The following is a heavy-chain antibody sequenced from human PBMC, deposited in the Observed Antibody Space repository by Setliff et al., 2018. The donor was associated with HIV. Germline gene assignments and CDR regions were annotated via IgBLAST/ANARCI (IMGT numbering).Heavy chain of an antibody. CDR1: GFFFSNYA. V-gene: IGHV3-30*04. CDR2: ISYDGSNK. CDR3: AKDYVADYYEPSGRDGALDY. J-gene: IGHJ4*02. Sequence: PWGSLRLSCAASGFFFSNYAMHWVRQAPGKGLEWVAVISYDGSNKYYADSVKGRFTISRDDSKNTVYLQMNNLRAEDTAVYYCAKDYVADYYEPSGRDGALDYWGQGTLVTVSS. D-gene: IGHD3-22*01.